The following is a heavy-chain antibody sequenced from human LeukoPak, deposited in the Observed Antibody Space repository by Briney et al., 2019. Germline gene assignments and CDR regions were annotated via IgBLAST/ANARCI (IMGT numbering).Heavy chain of an antibody. Sequence: GGSLRLSCAASGFTFSSYAMHWVRQPPGKGLEWVSSISWDGVSTFYADSLKGRFTISRDNSKNSLFLQMNSLSDEDTAFYYCVKDSEWRGPSGAFEIWGQGTMVTVSS. D-gene: IGHD3-3*01. CDR1: GFTFSSYA. CDR2: ISWDGVST. J-gene: IGHJ3*02. CDR3: VKDSEWRGPSGAFEI. V-gene: IGHV3-43D*03.